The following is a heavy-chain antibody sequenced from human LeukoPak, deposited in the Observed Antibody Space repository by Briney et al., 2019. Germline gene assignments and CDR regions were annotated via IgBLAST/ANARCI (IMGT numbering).Heavy chain of an antibody. J-gene: IGHJ4*02. V-gene: IGHV4-34*01. D-gene: IGHD6-13*01. CDR3: ARGHTSSRLDY. CDR1: GGSFSGYY. CDR2: INHSGST. Sequence: SETLSLTCAVYGGSFSGYYWSWIRQPPGKGLEWIGEINHSGSTNYNPSLKSRVTISVDTSKNQSSLKLSSVTAADTAVYYCARGHTSSRLDYWGQGTLVTVSS.